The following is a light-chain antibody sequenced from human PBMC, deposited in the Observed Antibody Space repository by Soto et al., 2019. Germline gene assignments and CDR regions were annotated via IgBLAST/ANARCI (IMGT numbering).Light chain of an antibody. Sequence: DIVLTQSPATLSVSPGDRVTLSCRASESLFGFLAWYQQKPGQAPRLLMYGVSTRATGIPARFSGGGSATGFTLTISSLQSDDSAFYFCQSHNYWPFASGLETRLEI. CDR3: QSHNYWPFA. CDR2: GVS. V-gene: IGKV3-15*01. J-gene: IGKJ2*01. CDR1: ESLFGF.